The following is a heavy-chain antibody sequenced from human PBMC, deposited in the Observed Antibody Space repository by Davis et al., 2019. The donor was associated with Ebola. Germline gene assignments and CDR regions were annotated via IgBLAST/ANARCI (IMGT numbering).Heavy chain of an antibody. Sequence: ASVKVSCKASGYTFTSYGISWVRQAPGQGLEWMGWISAYNGNTNYAQKLQGRVTMTTDTSTSTAYMELSSLRSEDTAVYYCATDRDYSFYYGMDVWGKGTTVTVSS. D-gene: IGHD3-10*01. V-gene: IGHV1-18*04. CDR1: GYTFTSYG. CDR3: ATDRDYSFYYGMDV. J-gene: IGHJ6*04. CDR2: ISAYNGNT.